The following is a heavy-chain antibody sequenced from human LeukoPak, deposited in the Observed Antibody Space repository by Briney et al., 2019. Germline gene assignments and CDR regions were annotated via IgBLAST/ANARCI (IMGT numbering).Heavy chain of an antibody. CDR2: LSGGSDHI. CDR1: GFTFSSYN. Sequence: GGSLRLSCAASGFTFSSYNMYWVRQAPGQGLEWVSSLSGGSDHIYYADPVKGRFTIPRDNAKNSLYLQMNSLRAEDTAVYYCARIGSGWYWDYWGQGTLVTVSS. V-gene: IGHV3-21*01. J-gene: IGHJ4*02. CDR3: ARIGSGWYWDY. D-gene: IGHD6-19*01.